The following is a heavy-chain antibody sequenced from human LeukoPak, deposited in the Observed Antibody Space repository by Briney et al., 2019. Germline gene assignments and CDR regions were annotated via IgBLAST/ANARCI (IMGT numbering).Heavy chain of an antibody. D-gene: IGHD1-26*01. CDR2: IHSSGYT. CDR1: GGSISGNY. V-gene: IGHV4-4*09. CDR3: TKRQGPTSGSYDYFDP. J-gene: IGHJ5*02. Sequence: PETLSLTCTVSGGSISGNYWSWIRQPPGQGLEWIAYIHSSGYTNYNPSLKSRVTISVDTSNNQFSLKVTSVTAADTAMYYCTKRQGPTSGSYDYFDPWGQGALVTVSS.